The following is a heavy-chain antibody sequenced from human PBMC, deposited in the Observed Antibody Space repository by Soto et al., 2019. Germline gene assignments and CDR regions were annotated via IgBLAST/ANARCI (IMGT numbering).Heavy chain of an antibody. D-gene: IGHD1-7*01. J-gene: IGHJ4*02. CDR3: ARAPNWNYESGYFDY. V-gene: IGHV3-23*01. CDR2: ISGSGGST. CDR1: GFTFSNYA. Sequence: GGSLRLSCAASGFTFSNYAMSWVRQAPGEGLEWVSSISGSGGSTYYADSVKGRFTFSRDNSRNTVYLQMNSLRAEDTAVYYCARAPNWNYESGYFDYWGQGTLVTVSS.